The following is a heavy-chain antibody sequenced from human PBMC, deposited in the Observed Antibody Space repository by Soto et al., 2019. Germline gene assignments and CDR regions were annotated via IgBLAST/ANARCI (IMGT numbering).Heavy chain of an antibody. CDR3: PRDPRDGYNPWESSDAFDI. V-gene: IGHV1-2*04. CDR2: INPHSGGT. J-gene: IGHJ3*02. Sequence: GDSVKVSCKAYAYTFTGHYMPLVRHSLGQGLEWMGWINPHSGGTNYAQKFQGWVNMTRDTSISTAYMELSRLRSDDTAVYYRPRDPRDGYNPWESSDAFDIWGQGTMVT. D-gene: IGHD5-12*01. CDR1: AYTFTGHY.